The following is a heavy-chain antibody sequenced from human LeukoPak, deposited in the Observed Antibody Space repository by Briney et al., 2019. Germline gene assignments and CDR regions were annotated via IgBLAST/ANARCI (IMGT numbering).Heavy chain of an antibody. J-gene: IGHJ5*02. Sequence: SETLSLTCAVSGGSISSSNWWSWVRQPPGKGLEWIGEINHSGSTNYNPSLKSRVTISVDTSKNQFSLKLSSVTAADTAVYYCAISLTTVTTSPYNWFDPWGQGTLVTVSS. D-gene: IGHD4-17*01. CDR2: INHSGST. CDR1: GGSISSSNW. CDR3: AISLTTVTTSPYNWFDP. V-gene: IGHV4-4*02.